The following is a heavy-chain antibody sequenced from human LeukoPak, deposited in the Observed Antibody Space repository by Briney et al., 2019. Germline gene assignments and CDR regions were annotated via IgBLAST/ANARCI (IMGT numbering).Heavy chain of an antibody. Sequence: GASLKVSCEASRGTFSSYAISWVRQALGPGGEWMGRIIPILGIANYAQKFQGRVTITTDESTSTAYMELSSLRSEDTAVYYGARAGGAYGEPFDYWGQGTLVTVSS. CDR2: IIPILGIA. CDR3: ARAGGAYGEPFDY. J-gene: IGHJ4*02. V-gene: IGHV1-69*04. CDR1: RGTFSSYA. D-gene: IGHD4-17*01.